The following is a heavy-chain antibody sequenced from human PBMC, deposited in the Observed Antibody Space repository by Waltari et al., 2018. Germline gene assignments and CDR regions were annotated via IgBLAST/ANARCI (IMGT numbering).Heavy chain of an antibody. V-gene: IGHV3-66*02. CDR3: ARDEYSSSWYRENYYYYGMDV. Sequence: EVQLLESGGGLVQPGGSLRLSCAASGFTVSSNYISWVRQAPGKGLEWVAVIYSGGSTYYADSVKGRFTISRDNSKNTLYLQMNSLRAEDTAVYYCARDEYSSSWYRENYYYYGMDVWGQGTTVTVSS. J-gene: IGHJ6*02. CDR1: GFTVSSNY. D-gene: IGHD6-13*01. CDR2: IYSGGST.